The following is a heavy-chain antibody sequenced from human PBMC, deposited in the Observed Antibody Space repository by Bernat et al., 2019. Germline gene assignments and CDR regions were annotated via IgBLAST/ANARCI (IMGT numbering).Heavy chain of an antibody. CDR3: TRDGEYCSSTSCYFHGMDV. J-gene: IGHJ6*02. CDR2: IRSKAYGGTT. V-gene: IGHV3-49*04. Sequence: EVQLVESGGGLVQPGGSLRLSCTASGFTFGDYAMSWVRQAPGEGRGWVGFIRSKAYGGTTEYAASGKGRFTISRDDSKSIAYLQMNSLKTEDTAVYYCTRDGEYCSSTSCYFHGMDVWGQGTTVTVSS. D-gene: IGHD2-2*01. CDR1: GFTFGDYA.